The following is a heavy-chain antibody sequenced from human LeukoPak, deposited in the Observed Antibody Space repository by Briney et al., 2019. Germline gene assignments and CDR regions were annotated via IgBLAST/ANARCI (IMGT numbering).Heavy chain of an antibody. CDR3: ARRSATVTMFDY. Sequence: ASVKVSCKASGYTFTGYYMHWVRQAPGQGLEWMGWINPNSGGTNYAQKFQGRVTMTRDTSISTAYMELSRLRSDDTAVYYCARRSATVTMFDYWGQGTLVTVSS. CDR2: INPNSGGT. CDR1: GYTFTGYY. V-gene: IGHV1-2*02. J-gene: IGHJ4*02. D-gene: IGHD4-17*01.